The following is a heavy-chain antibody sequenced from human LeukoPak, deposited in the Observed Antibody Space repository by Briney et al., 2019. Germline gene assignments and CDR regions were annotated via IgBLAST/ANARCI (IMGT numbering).Heavy chain of an antibody. J-gene: IGHJ4*02. V-gene: IGHV3-30-3*01. CDR1: GFTFSSYA. CDR3: ARSTSGIYDRFGY. Sequence: PGGSLRLSCAPSGFTFSSYAIHWVRQAPGRGLEWVAVISYDGTNKYYADSVKGRFTISRDNSRNTLYLQMNNLRTEDTAVYYCARSTSGIYDRFGYWGRGTLVTVS. D-gene: IGHD3-3*01. CDR2: ISYDGTNK.